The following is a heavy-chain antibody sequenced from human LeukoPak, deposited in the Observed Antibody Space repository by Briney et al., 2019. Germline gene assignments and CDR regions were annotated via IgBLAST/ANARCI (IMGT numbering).Heavy chain of an antibody. J-gene: IGHJ4*02. V-gene: IGHV1-18*01. D-gene: IGHD3-22*01. CDR1: GYTFTSHD. CDR2: INVYNGNT. Sequence: ASVKVSCKASGYTFTSHDVSWVRQAPGQGLEWMGWINVYNGNTDYAQRLQGRVTMTTDTSTNTAYMELRSLRSDDTAVYYCAREHSSGYRYFDYWGQGTLVTVSS. CDR3: AREHSSGYRYFDY.